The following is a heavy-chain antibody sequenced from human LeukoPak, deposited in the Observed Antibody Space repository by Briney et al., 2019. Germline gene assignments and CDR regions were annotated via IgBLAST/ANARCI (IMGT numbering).Heavy chain of an antibody. CDR1: GDSVSSNSAA. Sequence: SQTLSVTCAISGDSVSSNSAAWNWIRPSPSRGLEWLGRTKYRSKWYNEYAVSVKSRITINSDTSKNQFSLQLNSVTPEDTAVYYCARDAGFGHRSGDAFDIWGQGTMVTVSS. D-gene: IGHD6-19*01. CDR2: TKYRSKWYN. V-gene: IGHV6-1*01. CDR3: ARDAGFGHRSGDAFDI. J-gene: IGHJ3*02.